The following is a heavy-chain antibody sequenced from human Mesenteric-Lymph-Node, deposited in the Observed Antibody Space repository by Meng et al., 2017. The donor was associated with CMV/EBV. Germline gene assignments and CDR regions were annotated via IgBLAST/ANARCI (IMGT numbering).Heavy chain of an antibody. CDR1: GGSISSYY. D-gene: IGHD1-26*01. CDR3: ASRGAGPSAILFDI. CDR2: LSYSENS. Sequence: SETLSLTCTVSGGSISSYYWSWIRQPAGKGLEWIGYLSYSENSDYNPSLHSRVTISMDASKNQFSLKLTSLTAADTAVYYCASRGAGPSAILFDIWGQGKMVTVSS. J-gene: IGHJ3*02. V-gene: IGHV4-59*01.